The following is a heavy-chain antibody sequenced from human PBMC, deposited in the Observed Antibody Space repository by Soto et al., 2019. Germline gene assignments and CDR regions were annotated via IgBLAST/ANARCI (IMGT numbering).Heavy chain of an antibody. D-gene: IGHD3-22*01. CDR3: ARVAAPYDSSGYPDY. CDR1: GLTLWISG. J-gene: IGHJ4*02. CDR2: INSDGSST. V-gene: IGHV3-74*01. Sequence: HWWSMRLCCAASGLTLWISGMHWFRQAPGKGLVWVSRINSDGSSTSYADSVKGRFTISRDNAKNTLYLQMNSLRAEDTAVYYCARVAAPYDSSGYPDYWGQGTLVTVSS.